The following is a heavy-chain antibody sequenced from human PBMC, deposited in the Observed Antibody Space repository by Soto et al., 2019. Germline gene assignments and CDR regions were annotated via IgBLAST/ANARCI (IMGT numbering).Heavy chain of an antibody. D-gene: IGHD3-10*01. CDR3: ARDRWGLRGDYFDY. CDR1: GYTFTSYY. J-gene: IGHJ4*02. Sequence: ASVKVSCKASGYTFTSYYIHWVRQAPGQGLEWMGIIHPSGGSTNYAQKFQGRVTMTRDTSTSTVYMELSSLRSEDTAVYYCARDRWGLRGDYFDYWGQGTLVTVS. V-gene: IGHV1-46*01. CDR2: IHPSGGST.